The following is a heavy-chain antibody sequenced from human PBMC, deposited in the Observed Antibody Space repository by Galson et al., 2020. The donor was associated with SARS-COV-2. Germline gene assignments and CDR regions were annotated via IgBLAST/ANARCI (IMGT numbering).Heavy chain of an antibody. CDR3: ARDLWTTVVTRDWYFDL. CDR1: GYTFTGYY. V-gene: IGHV1-2*02. J-gene: IGHJ2*01. CDR2: INPNSGGT. Sequence: ASVKVSCKASGYTFTGYYMHWVRQAPGQGLELMGWINPNSGGTNYAQKFQGRVTMTRDTSISTAYMELSRLRSDDTAVYYCARDLWTTVVTRDWYFDLWGRGTLVTVSS. D-gene: IGHD4-17*01.